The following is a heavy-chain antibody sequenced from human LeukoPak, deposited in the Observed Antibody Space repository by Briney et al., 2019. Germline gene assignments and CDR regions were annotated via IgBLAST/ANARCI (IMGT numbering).Heavy chain of an antibody. CDR3: ARERWLQRMGFDY. V-gene: IGHV4-31*03. CDR1: GGSISSGGYY. D-gene: IGHD5-24*01. J-gene: IGHJ4*02. CDR2: IYYSGST. Sequence: SETLSLTCTVSGGSISSGGYYWSWIRQHPGKGLGWIGYIYYSGSTYYNPSLKSRVTISVDTSKNQFSLKLSSVTAADTAVYYCARERWLQRMGFDYWGQGTLVTVSS.